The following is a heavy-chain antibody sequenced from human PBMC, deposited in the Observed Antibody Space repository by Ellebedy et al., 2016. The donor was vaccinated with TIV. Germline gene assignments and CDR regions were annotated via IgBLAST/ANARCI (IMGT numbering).Heavy chain of an antibody. V-gene: IGHV4-34*01. Sequence: MPSETLSLTCAVYGVSFDPSYWSWIRQPPGKGLEWNGEINHSGTTTYSPYVRSRATISLYTSKNELSLEVTYVTAADTAMYYCVWGSYYDYWGQGTLVSVSS. CDR3: VWGSYYDY. J-gene: IGHJ4*02. CDR1: GVSFDPSY. D-gene: IGHD3-16*01. CDR2: INHSGTT.